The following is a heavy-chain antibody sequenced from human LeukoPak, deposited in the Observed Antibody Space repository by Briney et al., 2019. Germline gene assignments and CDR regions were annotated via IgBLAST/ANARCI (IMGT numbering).Heavy chain of an antibody. CDR1: GFTFSSYA. J-gene: IGHJ4*02. Sequence: GGSLRLSCAASGFTFSSYAMSWVRQAPGKGLEWVSAISGSGGSAYYADPVKGRFTISRDNSKNTLYLQMNSLRAEDTAVYYCAKGDMIVVVPTDYWGQGTLVTVSS. CDR3: AKGDMIVVVPTDY. CDR2: ISGSGGSA. V-gene: IGHV3-23*01. D-gene: IGHD3-22*01.